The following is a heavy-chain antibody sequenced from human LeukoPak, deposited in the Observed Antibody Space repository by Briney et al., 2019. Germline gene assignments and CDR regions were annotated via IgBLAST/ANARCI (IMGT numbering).Heavy chain of an antibody. Sequence: ASVKVSCKASGGTFSSYAINWVRQASGQGLEWMGWMNPNNGNTGYAQKFQGRVTMTRDTSISTAYMELRGLRSEDTAVYYCVRDREGVAISVNYWFDPWGQGTLVTVSS. CDR1: GGTFSSYA. J-gene: IGHJ5*02. CDR2: MNPNNGNT. D-gene: IGHD3-10*01. V-gene: IGHV1-8*02. CDR3: VRDREGVAISVNYWFDP.